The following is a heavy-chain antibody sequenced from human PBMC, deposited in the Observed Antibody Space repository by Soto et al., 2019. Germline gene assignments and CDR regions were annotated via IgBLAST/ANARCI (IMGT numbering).Heavy chain of an antibody. CDR1: GVARDNSHSF. V-gene: IGHV4-39*01. J-gene: IGHJ5*01. D-gene: IGHD2-21*01. CDR3: GRVVEGATRHTDPDS. CDR2: VYHNGGA. Sequence: QVHLQESGPGLVKPSATLSLTCTVSGVARDNSHSFWAWLLHRPGKRLQFIARVYHNGGAHYNSSLKSRVTISVDEAINLVSLRMRSLTDADTAFYYCGRVVEGATRHTDPDSWGQGILVTVSS.